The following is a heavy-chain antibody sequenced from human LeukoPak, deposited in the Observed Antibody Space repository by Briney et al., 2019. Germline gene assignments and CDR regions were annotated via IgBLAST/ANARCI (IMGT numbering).Heavy chain of an antibody. V-gene: IGHV1-2*02. CDR1: GYTFTGSY. Sequence: GASVKVSCKASGYTFTGSYIHRVRQAPGQGLEWMGWINPNGGGTNYAQKFQGRVTMTRDTSISTAYMELYRLRSDDTAVYYCAREGSVALAAASRPYFDYWGQGTLVTVSS. CDR3: AREGSVALAAASRPYFDY. CDR2: INPNGGGT. D-gene: IGHD2-2*01. J-gene: IGHJ4*02.